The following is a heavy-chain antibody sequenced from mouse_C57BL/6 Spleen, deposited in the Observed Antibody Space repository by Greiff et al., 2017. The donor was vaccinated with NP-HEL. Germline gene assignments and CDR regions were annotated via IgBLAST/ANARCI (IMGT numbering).Heavy chain of an antibody. CDR2: INPSTGGT. CDR1: GYSFTGYY. J-gene: IGHJ3*01. V-gene: IGHV1-42*01. D-gene: IGHD1-1*01. Sequence: VQLQQSGPELVKPGASVKISCKASGYSFTGYYMNWVKQSPEQSLEWIGEINPSTGGTTYNQKFKAKATLTVDKSSSTAYMQLKSLTSEDSAVCYCAREGTTVVASPFAYWGQGTLVTVSA. CDR3: AREGTTVVASPFAY.